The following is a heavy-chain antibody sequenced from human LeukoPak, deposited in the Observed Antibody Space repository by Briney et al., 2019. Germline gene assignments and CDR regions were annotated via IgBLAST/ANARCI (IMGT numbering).Heavy chain of an antibody. D-gene: IGHD3-10*01. V-gene: IGHV4-30-2*01. CDR1: GGSISSGGYS. CDR2: IYHSGST. CDR3: ARVRGVIPHSFDY. J-gene: IGHJ4*02. Sequence: SETLSLTCAVSGGSISSGGYSWSWIRQPPGKGLEWIGYIYHSGSTYYHPSLKSRVTISVDRSKNQFSLKLSSVTAADTAVYYCARVRGVIPHSFDYWGQGTLVTVSS.